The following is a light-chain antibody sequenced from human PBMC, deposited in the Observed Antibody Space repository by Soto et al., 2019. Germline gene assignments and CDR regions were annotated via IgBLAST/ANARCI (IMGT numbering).Light chain of an antibody. V-gene: IGKV3-20*01. J-gene: IGKJ1*01. Sequence: IVLTQSPDTLSLSPGETATLSCRASQSVSNTYLAWYQQKPGQAPRLLIYGASTRATGIPARFSGSGSGTDFTLTISRLEPEDFAVYYCQQYAGSPPWTFGQGTKVDIK. CDR1: QSVSNTY. CDR2: GAS. CDR3: QQYAGSPPWT.